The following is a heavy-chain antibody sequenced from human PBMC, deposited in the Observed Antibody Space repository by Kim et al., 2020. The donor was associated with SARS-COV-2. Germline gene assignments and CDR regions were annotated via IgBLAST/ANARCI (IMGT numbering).Heavy chain of an antibody. J-gene: IGHJ3*01. CDR3: ARHRAGGAFRAFDL. Sequence: SETLSLTCAVSGGSMSDSFWSWIRQPPGGRLEWIGYMLHSENSRYTPSLKSRVTMSVETSKNQFSLRLNSVTASDTAVSSCARHRAGGAFRAFDLWGQ. CDR2: MLHSENS. D-gene: IGHD1-26*01. CDR1: GGSMSDSF. V-gene: IGHV4-59*08.